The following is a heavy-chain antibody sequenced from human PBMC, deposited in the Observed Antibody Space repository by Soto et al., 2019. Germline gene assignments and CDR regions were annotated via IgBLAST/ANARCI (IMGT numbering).Heavy chain of an antibody. V-gene: IGHV4-39*01. Sequence: QLQLQESGPGLVKPSETLSLTCTVSGGSISSSSYYWGCIRQPPGKGLEWIGSIYYSGSTSYNPSLKSRGTISVDTAKTQFSLKLSSVTAADTAVYYCAGGSCSGGSCYPVSFEIWCQGTMVTVSS. CDR1: GGSISSSSYY. CDR2: IYYSGST. J-gene: IGHJ3*02. D-gene: IGHD2-15*01. CDR3: AGGSCSGGSCYPVSFEI.